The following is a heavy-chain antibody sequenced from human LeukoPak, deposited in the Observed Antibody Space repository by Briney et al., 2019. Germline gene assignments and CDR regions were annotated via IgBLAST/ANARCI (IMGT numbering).Heavy chain of an antibody. CDR1: GFTVSSDY. CDR3: ARVRSTSSMVRGVIMHQYYFDY. D-gene: IGHD3-10*01. J-gene: IGHJ4*02. V-gene: IGHV3-66*02. CDR2: IYSGGST. Sequence: RAGGSLRLSCAASGFTVSSDYMSWVRQAPGKGLEWVSVIYSGGSTYYADSVKGRFTISRDNSKNTLYLQMNSLRAEDTAVYYCARVRSTSSMVRGVIMHQYYFDYWGQGTLVTVSS.